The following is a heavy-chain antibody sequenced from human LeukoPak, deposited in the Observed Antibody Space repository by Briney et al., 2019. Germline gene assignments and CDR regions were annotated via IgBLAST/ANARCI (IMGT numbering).Heavy chain of an antibody. CDR2: INPDSGGT. D-gene: IGHD7-27*01. J-gene: IGHJ4*02. V-gene: IGHV1-2*02. Sequence: ASVKVSCKASGYTFTGYYIHWVRQAPGQGLEWMGWINPDSGGTIYVQKFQGRVTMTRDSTISTVYMELSRLSSDDTAVYYCARGPNWGLDYWGQGTLVTVSS. CDR1: GYTFTGYY. CDR3: ARGPNWGLDY.